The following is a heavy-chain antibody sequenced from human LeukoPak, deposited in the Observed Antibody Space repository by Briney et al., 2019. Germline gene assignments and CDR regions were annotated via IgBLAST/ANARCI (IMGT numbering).Heavy chain of an antibody. CDR2: IASRADGGST. D-gene: IGHD6-13*01. CDR1: GFAFSNGW. V-gene: IGHV3-15*07. CDR3: TTLAAGKFDY. Sequence: GGSLRLSCAASGFAFSNGWMNWVRQAPGKGLEWVGRIASRADGGSTHYAAPVKDRFIISRDDSKNTLYLQINSLKTEDTAVYYCTTLAAGKFDYWGQGTLVTVSS. J-gene: IGHJ4*02.